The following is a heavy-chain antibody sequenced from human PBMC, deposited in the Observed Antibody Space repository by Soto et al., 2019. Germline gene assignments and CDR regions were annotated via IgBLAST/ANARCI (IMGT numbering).Heavy chain of an antibody. Sequence: EVQLLESGGGLVQPGGSLRLSCAASGFTFSSYAMSWVRQAPGKGLEWVSAISGSGGSTYYADSVKGRFTISRDNSKNTLYLQMNSLRAEDTAVYYCAKGPDSSSWVLRYFDLWGRGTLVTVSS. CDR2: ISGSGGST. V-gene: IGHV3-23*01. J-gene: IGHJ2*01. CDR1: GFTFSSYA. D-gene: IGHD6-13*01. CDR3: AKGPDSSSWVLRYFDL.